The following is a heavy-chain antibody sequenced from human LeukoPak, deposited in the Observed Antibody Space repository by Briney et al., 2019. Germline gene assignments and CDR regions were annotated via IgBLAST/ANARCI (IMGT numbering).Heavy chain of an antibody. CDR3: VRDSDRRSDY. CDR1: GFSFSSHW. D-gene: IGHD3-22*01. J-gene: IGHJ4*02. CDR2: INSDGRST. Sequence: GGSLRLSCAASGFSFSSHWMHWVRQAPGKGLVWVSRINSDGRSTSFADSVKGRFTISRDSAKNSLYLQMNSLRAEDTAVYYCVRDSDRRSDYWGQGTLVTVSS. V-gene: IGHV3-74*01.